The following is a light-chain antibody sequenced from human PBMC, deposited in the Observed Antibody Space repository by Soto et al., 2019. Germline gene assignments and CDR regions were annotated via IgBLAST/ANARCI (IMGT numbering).Light chain of an antibody. V-gene: IGLV4-69*01. Sequence: QLVLTQWPSASASLGASVKLTCTLSSGHNSYAIAWHQQQPEKGPRYLMKLNSDGSHSKGDGIPDRFSGSSSGAERYLTISSLQSEDEADYYCQTWGTGIHVFGGGTKLTVL. CDR3: QTWGTGIHV. CDR2: LNSDGSH. CDR1: SGHNSYA. J-gene: IGLJ2*01.